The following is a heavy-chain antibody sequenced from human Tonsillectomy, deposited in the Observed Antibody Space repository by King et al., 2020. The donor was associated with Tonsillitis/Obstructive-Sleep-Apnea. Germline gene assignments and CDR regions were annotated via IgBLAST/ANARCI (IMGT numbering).Heavy chain of an antibody. V-gene: IGHV4-34*01. Sequence: VQLQQWGAGLLKPSETLSLTCAVYGGSFSGYYWSWNRQPPGKGLEWNGEINHSGSTNYNPSLKSRVTISVDTSKNKFSLKLSSVTAADTAVYYCARGRITIFGVVINYYYGMDVWGKGTTVTVSS. CDR2: INHSGST. CDR1: GGSFSGYY. D-gene: IGHD3-3*01. CDR3: ARGRITIFGVVINYYYGMDV. J-gene: IGHJ6*04.